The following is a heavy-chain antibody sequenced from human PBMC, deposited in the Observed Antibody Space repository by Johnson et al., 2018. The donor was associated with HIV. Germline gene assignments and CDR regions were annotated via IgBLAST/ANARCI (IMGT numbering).Heavy chain of an antibody. V-gene: IGHV3-66*02. Sequence: VQLVESGGGVVQPGRSLRLSCAASGFTVSSNYMSWVRQAPGKGLEWVSGVTQSSGEIVYADSVKGRFTVSRDNAKKSLYLQMNSLRVEDTAVYYCAKGDYNFWSGDAFDIWGQGTMVTVSS. J-gene: IGHJ3*02. CDR1: GFTVSSNY. D-gene: IGHD3-3*01. CDR3: AKGDYNFWSGDAFDI. CDR2: GVTQSSGEI.